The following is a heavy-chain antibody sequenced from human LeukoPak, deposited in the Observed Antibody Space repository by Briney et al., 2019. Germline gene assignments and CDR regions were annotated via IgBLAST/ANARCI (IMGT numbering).Heavy chain of an antibody. Sequence: PSETLSLTCTVSGGSISSYYWSWIRQPAGKGLGWIGRIYTSGSTNYNPSLKSRVTISVDKSKNQFSLKLSSVTAADTAVYYCARDLVYCSGGSCYSNNWFDPWGQGTLVTVSS. D-gene: IGHD2-15*01. V-gene: IGHV4-4*07. J-gene: IGHJ5*02. CDR1: GGSISSYY. CDR2: IYTSGST. CDR3: ARDLVYCSGGSCYSNNWFDP.